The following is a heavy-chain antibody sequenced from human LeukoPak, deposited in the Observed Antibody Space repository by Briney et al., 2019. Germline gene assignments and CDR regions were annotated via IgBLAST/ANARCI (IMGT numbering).Heavy chain of an antibody. CDR1: GFTFSSYA. V-gene: IGHV3-23*01. Sequence: GGSLRLSCAASGFTFSSYAMSWVRQAPGKGLEWVSAISGSGGSTYYADSVKGRFTISRVNSKNTLYLQMNSLRAEDTAVYYCAKRGGSYWSYYFDYWGQGTLVTVSS. CDR2: ISGSGGST. J-gene: IGHJ4*02. CDR3: AKRGGSYWSYYFDY. D-gene: IGHD1-26*01.